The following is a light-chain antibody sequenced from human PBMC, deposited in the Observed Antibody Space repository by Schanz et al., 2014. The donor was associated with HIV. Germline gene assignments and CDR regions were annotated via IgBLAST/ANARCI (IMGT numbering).Light chain of an antibody. CDR2: GAS. CDR1: QTVSNN. Sequence: EIVMTQSPGTLSVSPGERATLSCRASQTVSNNLAWYQQKPGQAPRLLIYGASTRVTGIPARFSGSGSGTEFTLTISSLQSEDFAVYYCQQRSNWPLTFGGGTKVEFK. V-gene: IGKV3-15*01. J-gene: IGKJ4*01. CDR3: QQRSNWPLT.